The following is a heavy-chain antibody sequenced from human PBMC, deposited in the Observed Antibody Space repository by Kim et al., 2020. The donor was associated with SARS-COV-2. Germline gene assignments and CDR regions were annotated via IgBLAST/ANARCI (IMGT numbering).Heavy chain of an antibody. J-gene: IGHJ6*02. V-gene: IGHV3-30-3*01. D-gene: IGHD4-17*01. Sequence: GGSLRLSCAASGFTFSSYAMHWVRQAPGKGLEWVAVISYDGSNKYYADSVKGRFTISRDNSKNTLYLQMNSLRAEDTAVYYCARLGDYVDNVDRDSYYCGIDVWGRATTVTVSS. CDR1: GFTFSSYA. CDR2: ISYDGSNK. CDR3: ARLGDYVDNVDRDSYYCGIDV.